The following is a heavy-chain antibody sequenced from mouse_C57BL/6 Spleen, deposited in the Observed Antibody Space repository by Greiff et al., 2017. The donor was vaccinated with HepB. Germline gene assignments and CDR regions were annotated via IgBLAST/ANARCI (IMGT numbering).Heavy chain of an antibody. J-gene: IGHJ1*03. CDR1: GFSLTSYA. D-gene: IGHD1-1*01. CDR2: IWTGGGT. CDR3: ASLYGSSYEWYFDV. Sequence: QVQLKQSGPGLVAPSQSLSITCTVSGFSLTSYAISWVRQPPGKGLEWLGVIWTGGGTNYNSALKSRLSISKDNSKSQVFLKMNSLQTDDTARYYCASLYGSSYEWYFDVWGTGTTVTVSS. V-gene: IGHV2-9-1*01.